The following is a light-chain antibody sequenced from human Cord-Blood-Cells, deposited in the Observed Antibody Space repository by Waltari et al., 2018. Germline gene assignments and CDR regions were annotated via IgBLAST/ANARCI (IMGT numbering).Light chain of an antibody. Sequence: QSVLTQPPSVSAAPGQKVTISCSGSSSNIGNNYVSWYQQLPGTAPKLLIYDTNKRPSGIPDRFSGYKSGTSTTLGITGLQTGDEADYYCGTWDSSLSAGVFGGGTKLTVL. CDR1: SSNIGNNY. V-gene: IGLV1-51*01. J-gene: IGLJ3*02. CDR3: GTWDSSLSAGV. CDR2: DTN.